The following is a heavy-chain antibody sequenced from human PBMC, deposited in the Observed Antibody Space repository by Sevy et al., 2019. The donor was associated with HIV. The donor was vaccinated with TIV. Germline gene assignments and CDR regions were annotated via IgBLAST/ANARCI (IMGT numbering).Heavy chain of an antibody. V-gene: IGHV4-31*03. CDR2: IYYSGST. CDR1: GGSISSGGYY. CDR3: ARDLRYSGYGVPPTHYGMDV. J-gene: IGHJ6*02. D-gene: IGHD5-12*01. Sequence: SETLSLTCTVSGGSISSGGYYWSWIRQHPGKGLEWIGYIYYSGSTYYNPSLKSRVTISVDTSKNQFSLKLSSVTVADTAVYYCARDLRYSGYGVPPTHYGMDVWGQGTTVTVSS.